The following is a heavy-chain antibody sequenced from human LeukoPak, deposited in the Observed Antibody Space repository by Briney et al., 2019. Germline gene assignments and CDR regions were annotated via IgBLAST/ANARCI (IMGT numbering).Heavy chain of an antibody. J-gene: IGHJ4*02. V-gene: IGHV4-4*07. CDR2: IYTSGST. CDR1: GDSISNFY. Sequence: SETLSLTCTVSGDSISNFYWSWIRQPAGKGLEWIGRIYTSGSTNYNPSLKSQVTMSVDTSKNQFSLKLSSVTAADTAVYYCARDVVAAPGTWDYWGQGTLVTVSS. D-gene: IGHD6-13*01. CDR3: ARDVVAAPGTWDY.